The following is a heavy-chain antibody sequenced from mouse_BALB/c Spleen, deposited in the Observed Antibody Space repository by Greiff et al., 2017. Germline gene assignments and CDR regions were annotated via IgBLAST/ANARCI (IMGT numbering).Heavy chain of an antibody. CDR2: IDPANGNT. Sequence: VQLQQSGAELVKPGASVKLSCTASGFNIKDTYMHWVKQRPEQGLEWIGRIDPANGNTKYDPKFQGKATITADTSSNTAYLQLSSLTSEDTAVYYCARGAYYRYDEGAYWGQGTLVTVSA. V-gene: IGHV14-3*02. D-gene: IGHD2-14*01. CDR1: GFNIKDTY. J-gene: IGHJ3*01. CDR3: ARGAYYRYDEGAY.